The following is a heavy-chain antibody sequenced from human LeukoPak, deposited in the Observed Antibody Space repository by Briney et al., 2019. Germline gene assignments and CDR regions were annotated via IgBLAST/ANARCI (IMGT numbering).Heavy chain of an antibody. V-gene: IGHV3-48*03. Sequence: GGSLRLSCAASGFTFSSYEMNWVRQAPGKGLEWVSYISSSGSTIYYADSVKGRFTISRDNAKNSLYLQMNSLRAEDTAVYYCARAGYGDYAEYYFDYWGQGTLVTVPS. CDR3: ARAGYGDYAEYYFDY. J-gene: IGHJ4*02. D-gene: IGHD4-17*01. CDR2: ISSSGSTI. CDR1: GFTFSSYE.